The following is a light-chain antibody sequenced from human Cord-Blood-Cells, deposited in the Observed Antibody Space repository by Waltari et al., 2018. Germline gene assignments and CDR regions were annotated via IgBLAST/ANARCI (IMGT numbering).Light chain of an antibody. V-gene: IGKV3-20*01. J-gene: IGKJ3*01. CDR3: QQYGSSPLFT. CDR1: QSVSSGY. CDR2: GAS. Sequence: EIVLTQSPGTLSLSPGERATLSCRASQSVSSGYLAWYRQKPGQAPRLLIYGASSRATGIPDRFSGSGSGTDFTLTISRLEPEDFAVYYCQQYGSSPLFTFGPGTKVDIK.